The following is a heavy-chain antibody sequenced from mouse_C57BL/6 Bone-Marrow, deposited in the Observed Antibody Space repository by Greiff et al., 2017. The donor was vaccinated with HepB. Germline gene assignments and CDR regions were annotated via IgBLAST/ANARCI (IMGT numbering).Heavy chain of an antibody. J-gene: IGHJ3*01. V-gene: IGHV6-3*01. CDR1: GFTFSNYW. D-gene: IGHD2-12*01. Sequence: EVKVVESGGGLVQPGGSMKLSCVASGFTFSNYWMNWVRQSPEKGLEWVAQIRLKSDNYATHYAESVKGRFTISRDDSKSSVYLQMNNLRAEDTGIYDCTEADYNYDAGFAYWGQGTLVTVSA. CDR3: TEADYNYDAGFAY. CDR2: IRLKSDNYAT.